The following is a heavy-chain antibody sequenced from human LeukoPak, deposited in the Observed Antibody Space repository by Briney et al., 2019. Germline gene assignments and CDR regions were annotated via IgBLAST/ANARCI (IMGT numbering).Heavy chain of an antibody. Sequence: GGSLRLSCAASEFTFSNAWMSWVRQAPGKGLEWVGRIKSKTDGGTTDYAAPVKGRFTISRDDSKNTLYLQMNSLKTEDTAVYYCTTGDSSKNYYFDYWGQGTLVTVSS. D-gene: IGHD6-13*01. V-gene: IGHV3-15*01. J-gene: IGHJ4*02. CDR2: IKSKTDGGTT. CDR3: TTGDSSKNYYFDY. CDR1: EFTFSNAW.